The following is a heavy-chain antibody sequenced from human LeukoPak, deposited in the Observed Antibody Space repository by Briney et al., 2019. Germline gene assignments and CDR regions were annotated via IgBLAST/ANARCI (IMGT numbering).Heavy chain of an antibody. Sequence: ASETLSLTCTVSGGSISSYYWSWIRQPPGKGLEWIAYISDIGSINYNPSLKSRVTISLDTSKNQFSLKLSSVTAADTAVYYCAGHHPRNTVDFWGQGTLVTVS. J-gene: IGHJ4*02. V-gene: IGHV4-59*08. CDR1: GGSISSYY. D-gene: IGHD2-8*02. CDR3: AGHHPRNTVDF. CDR2: ISDIGSI.